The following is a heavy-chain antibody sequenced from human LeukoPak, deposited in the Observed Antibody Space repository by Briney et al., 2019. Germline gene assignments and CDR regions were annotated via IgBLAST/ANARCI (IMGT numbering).Heavy chain of an antibody. J-gene: IGHJ4*02. CDR1: GFTFSSYW. CDR3: ARSGVLRFLEWAYDY. CDR2: IKQDGSEK. V-gene: IGHV3-7*01. D-gene: IGHD3-3*01. Sequence: GGSLRLSCAASGFTFSSYWMSWVRQAPGKGLEWVANIKQDGSEKYYVDSVKGRFTISGDNAKNSLYLQMNSLRAEDTAVYYCARSGVLRFLEWAYDYWGQGTLVTVSS.